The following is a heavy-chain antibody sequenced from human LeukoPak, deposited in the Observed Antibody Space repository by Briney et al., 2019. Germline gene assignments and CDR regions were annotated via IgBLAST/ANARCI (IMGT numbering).Heavy chain of an antibody. CDR3: ARQDFWSGYLDY. V-gene: IGHV4-4*09. D-gene: IGHD3-3*01. J-gene: IGHJ4*02. Sequence: LSETLSLTCTVSGGSISSYYWSWIRQPPGKGLEWIGYIYTSGSTNYNPSLKSRVTISVDTSKNQFSLKLSSVTAADTAVYYCARQDFWSGYLDYWGQGTLVTVSS. CDR2: IYTSGST. CDR1: GGSISSYY.